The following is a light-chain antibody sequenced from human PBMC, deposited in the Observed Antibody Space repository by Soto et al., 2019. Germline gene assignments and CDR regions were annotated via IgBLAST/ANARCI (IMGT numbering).Light chain of an antibody. CDR2: DAN. CDR3: CSYAGSYTLV. CDR1: SSDVGAYNF. V-gene: IGLV2-11*01. Sequence: QSALTQPRSVSGSPGQSVTISCTGTSSDVGAYNFVSWYQQHPGKVPKLMIYDANRRSSGVPDRFSGSKSGNTASLTISGHQADDEADYYFCSYAGSYTLVFGGGTKLTVL. J-gene: IGLJ3*02.